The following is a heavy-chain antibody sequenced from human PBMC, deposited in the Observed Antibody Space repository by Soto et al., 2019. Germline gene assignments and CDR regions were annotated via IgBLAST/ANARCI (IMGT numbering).Heavy chain of an antibody. D-gene: IGHD5-18*01. Sequence: GGSLRLSCAASGFTFSSYAMSWVRQAPGKGLEWVSAISGSGGSTYYADSVEGRFTISRDNSKNTLYLQMNSLRAKDTAVYYCAKHRAYRYGFDYWHQETLHTVSS. CDR2: ISGSGGST. V-gene: IGHV3-23*01. CDR3: AKHRAYRYGFDY. J-gene: IGHJ4*02. CDR1: GFTFSSYA.